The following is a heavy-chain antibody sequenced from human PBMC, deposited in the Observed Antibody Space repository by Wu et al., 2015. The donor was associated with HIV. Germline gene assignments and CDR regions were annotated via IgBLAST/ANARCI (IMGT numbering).Heavy chain of an antibody. D-gene: IGHD1-26*01. CDR3: ARDRLPRYSGYDYYYGMDV. CDR2: INPNSGGT. Sequence: QVQLVQSGAEVKKPGASVKVSCKASGYTFTGYYMHWVRQAPGQGLEWMGWINPNSGGTNYAQKFQGRVTMTRDTSISTAYMELSRLRSDDTAVYYCARDRLPRYSGYDYYYGMDVWGQGTTVTVSS. J-gene: IGHJ6*02. CDR1: GYTFTGYY. V-gene: IGHV1-2*02.